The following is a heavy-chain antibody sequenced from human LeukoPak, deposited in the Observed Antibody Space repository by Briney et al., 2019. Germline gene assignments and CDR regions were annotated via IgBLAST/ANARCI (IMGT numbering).Heavy chain of an antibody. CDR1: GGSFSGYY. Sequence: ASETLSLTCAVYGGSFSGYYWSWIRQPPGKGLEWIGEINHSGSTNYNPSLKSRVTISVDTSKNQFSLKLSSVTAADTAVYYCARVFGYCTNGVCYIRRRYFDYWGQGTLVTVSS. V-gene: IGHV4-34*01. D-gene: IGHD2-8*01. CDR3: ARVFGYCTNGVCYIRRRYFDY. CDR2: INHSGST. J-gene: IGHJ4*02.